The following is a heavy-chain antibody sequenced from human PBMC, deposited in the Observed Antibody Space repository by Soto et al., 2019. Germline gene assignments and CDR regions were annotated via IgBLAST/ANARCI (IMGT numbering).Heavy chain of an antibody. Sequence: PGGSLRLSCAASGFTFSSYAMSWVRQAPGKGLEWVSAISVSGDSTYYADSVKGRFTVSRDNSKNTLYLQMNSLRAEDTAVYYCAKVGSGWTFYYFDEWGQGTLVTVSS. CDR3: AKVGSGWTFYYFDE. D-gene: IGHD6-19*01. V-gene: IGHV3-23*01. J-gene: IGHJ4*02. CDR1: GFTFSSYA. CDR2: ISVSGDST.